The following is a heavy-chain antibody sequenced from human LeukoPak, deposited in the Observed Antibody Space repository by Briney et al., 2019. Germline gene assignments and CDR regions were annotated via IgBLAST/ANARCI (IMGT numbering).Heavy chain of an antibody. CDR2: IRSKTYGETT. D-gene: IGHD3-22*01. J-gene: IGHJ4*02. V-gene: IGHV3-49*04. Sequence: PGGSLRLSCTTSGFTFGDYALSWVRQAPGKGLEWVGFIRSKTYGETTDYAASVQGRFIVSRDDSKSIAYLQMNSLITEDTAVYYCTRGDRNSGYYLSFLYWGQGALVTVSS. CDR3: TRGDRNSGYYLSFLY. CDR1: GFTFGDYA.